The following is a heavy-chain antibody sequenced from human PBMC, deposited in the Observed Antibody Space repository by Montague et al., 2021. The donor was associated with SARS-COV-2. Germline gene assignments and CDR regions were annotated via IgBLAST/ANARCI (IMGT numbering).Heavy chain of an antibody. CDR1: GFSFSRSS. CDR3: ARSDYTINGWFDP. Sequence: SLRLSCAASGFSFSRSSMSWVRQAPGKGLEWVSSISSTSAYIYYSDSLKGRFTISRDNAKNSLYLHITSLRPEDTAVYYCARSDYTINGWFDPWGQGSLVTVSS. CDR2: ISSTSAYI. V-gene: IGHV3-21*01. J-gene: IGHJ5*02. D-gene: IGHD5-12*01.